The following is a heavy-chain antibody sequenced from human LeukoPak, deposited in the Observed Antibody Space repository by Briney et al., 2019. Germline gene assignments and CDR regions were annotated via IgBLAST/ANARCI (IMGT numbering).Heavy chain of an antibody. V-gene: IGHV3-7*03. D-gene: IGHD3-10*01. CDR1: AFTFSKYD. CDR3: ARRKVTMVRGVVNYYGMDV. CDR2: IKQDGSEK. Sequence: GGSLRLSCAISAFTFSKYDMSWVRQAPGKGLEWVANIKQDGSEKYYVDSVKGRFTISRDNAKNSLYLQMNSLRAEDTAVYYCARRKVTMVRGVVNYYGMDVWGQGTTVTVSS. J-gene: IGHJ6*02.